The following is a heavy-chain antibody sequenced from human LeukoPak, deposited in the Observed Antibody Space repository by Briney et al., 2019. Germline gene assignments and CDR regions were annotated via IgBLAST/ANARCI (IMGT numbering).Heavy chain of an antibody. Sequence: SETLSLTCTVSGGAISNYYWSWIRQPAGKGLEWIGRIYSSGSTNYNPSLKSRVTMSLDTSKNQFSLKLTSVTAADTAVYYCARDSALGYCGGDCYPDYWGQGTQVTVSS. V-gene: IGHV4-4*07. CDR3: ARDSALGYCGGDCYPDY. D-gene: IGHD2-21*02. CDR1: GGAISNYY. CDR2: IYSSGST. J-gene: IGHJ4*02.